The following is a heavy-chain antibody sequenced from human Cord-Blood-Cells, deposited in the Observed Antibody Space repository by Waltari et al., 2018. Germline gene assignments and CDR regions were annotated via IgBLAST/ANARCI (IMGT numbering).Heavy chain of an antibody. CDR3: ARGPSIDSGYDY. Sequence: QVQLVQSGAEVKKPGASVKVSCKASGYTFTGYYMHWVRQAPGQGLEWMGWLNPTSGGTNYAQKFQGRVTMTRDTSIRTAYMELSRLRSDDTAVYYCARGPSIDSGYDYWGQGTLVTVSS. CDR2: LNPTSGGT. CDR1: GYTFTGYY. D-gene: IGHD5-12*01. V-gene: IGHV1-2*02. J-gene: IGHJ4*02.